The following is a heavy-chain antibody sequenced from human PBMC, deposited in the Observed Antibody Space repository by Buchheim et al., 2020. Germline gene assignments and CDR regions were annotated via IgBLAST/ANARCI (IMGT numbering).Heavy chain of an antibody. Sequence: EVQLVESGGALVQPGGSLRLSCAASGFTFNSFSMNWVRQAPGKGLEWISYISSSSGTKYYADSVKGRFTVSRDNARNSLYLEMNSLRDEDTAVYYCATTYYVPPVVVGYFYYYFMDVWGKGTT. D-gene: IGHD1-26*01. CDR2: ISSSSGTK. V-gene: IGHV3-48*02. CDR3: ATTYYVPPVVVGYFYYYFMDV. J-gene: IGHJ6*03. CDR1: GFTFNSFS.